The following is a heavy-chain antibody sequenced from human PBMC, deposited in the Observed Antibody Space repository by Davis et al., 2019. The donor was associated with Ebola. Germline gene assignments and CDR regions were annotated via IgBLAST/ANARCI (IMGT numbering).Heavy chain of an antibody. J-gene: IGHJ4*02. V-gene: IGHV4-34*01. CDR2: INHHGST. Sequence: MPSETLSLTCAVYGGSFSGYYWTWIRQPPGKGLEWIGEINHHGSTNYNPSLKSRVTLSKDTSKNQFSLKLNSVTAADTSMYYCARSRDDFVWGSYRSAREDTYYFDYWSQGSPVTVSS. CDR3: ARSRDDFVWGSYRSAREDTYYFDY. D-gene: IGHD3-16*02. CDR1: GGSFSGYY.